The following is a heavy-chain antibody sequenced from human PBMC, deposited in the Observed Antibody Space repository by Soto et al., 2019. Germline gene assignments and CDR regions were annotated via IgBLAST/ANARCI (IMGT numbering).Heavy chain of an antibody. CDR1: GGSFSGYY. D-gene: IGHD4-17*01. Sequence: SETLSLTCAVYGGSFSGYYWSWIRQPPGKGLEWIGEINHSGSTNYNPSLKSRVTISVDTSKNQFSLKLSSVTAADTAVYYCARGTTVTTLPLDYWVQGTLVTVSS. J-gene: IGHJ4*02. CDR2: INHSGST. CDR3: ARGTTVTTLPLDY. V-gene: IGHV4-34*01.